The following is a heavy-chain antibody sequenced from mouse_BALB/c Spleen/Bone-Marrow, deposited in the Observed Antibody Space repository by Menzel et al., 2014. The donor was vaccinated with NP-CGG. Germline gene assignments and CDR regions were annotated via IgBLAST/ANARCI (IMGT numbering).Heavy chain of an antibody. CDR1: GFSLTSYG. V-gene: IGHV2-9*02. CDR3: ARDWDWYFDV. D-gene: IGHD4-1*01. CDR2: IWAGGST. Sequence: VKVVESGPGLVAPSQSLSIPCTVSGFSLTSYGVHWVRQPPGKGLEWLGVIWAGGSTNYNSALMSRLSISKDNSKSQVFVKMNGLQTDDTAMYYCARDWDWYFDVWGAGTTVTVSS. J-gene: IGHJ1*01.